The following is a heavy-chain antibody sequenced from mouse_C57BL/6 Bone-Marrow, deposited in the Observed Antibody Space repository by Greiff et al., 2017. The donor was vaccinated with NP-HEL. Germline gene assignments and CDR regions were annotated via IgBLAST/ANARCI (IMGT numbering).Heavy chain of an antibody. V-gene: IGHV3-6*01. CDR1: GYSITSGYY. D-gene: IGHD2-3*01. Sequence: EVKLEESGPGLVKPSQSLSLTCSVTGYSITSGYYWNWIRQFPGNQLEWMGYISYDGSNNYNPSLKNRISITRDTSKHQFFLKLNSVTTEDTATYYGASLYVSGYWGQGTSVTVSA. CDR2: ISYDGSN. J-gene: IGHJ4*01. CDR3: ASLYVSGY.